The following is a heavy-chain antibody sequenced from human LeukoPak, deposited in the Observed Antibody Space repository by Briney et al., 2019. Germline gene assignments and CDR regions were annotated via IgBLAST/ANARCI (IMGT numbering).Heavy chain of an antibody. J-gene: IGHJ4*02. CDR2: IRFDGDGE. D-gene: IGHD3/OR15-3a*01. CDR1: GFIFSNYG. V-gene: IGHV3-30*02. Sequence: SGGGVVQPGGSLRLSCAGSGFIFSNYGMHWVRQAPGKGLEWVAFIRFDGDGEVYTDSVKGRFTISRDNSKNTLDLQMNSLKDEDPAVFYCAQSEKTGLWNGDLWTGHWGQGTLVTVSS. CDR3: AQSEKTGLWNGDLWTGH.